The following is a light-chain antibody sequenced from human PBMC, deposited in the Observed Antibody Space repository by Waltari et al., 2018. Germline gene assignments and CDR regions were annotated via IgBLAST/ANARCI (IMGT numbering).Light chain of an antibody. CDR2: DAS. V-gene: IGKV3-11*01. CDR3: QQRSNWLT. J-gene: IGKJ4*01. CDR1: QSVSSY. Sequence: EIVLTQSPATLSLSPGERATLSCRASQSVSSYLAWYQQKPGQAPRLLIYDASIRGTGIPARFSGSGSGTDFTLTISSLEPEDFAVDYCQQRSNWLTFGGGTKVEIK.